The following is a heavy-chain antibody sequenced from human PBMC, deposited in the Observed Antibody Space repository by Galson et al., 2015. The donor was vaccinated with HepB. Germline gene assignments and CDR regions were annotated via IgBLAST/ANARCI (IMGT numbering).Heavy chain of an antibody. D-gene: IGHD3-22*01. CDR2: ISGSGGST. J-gene: IGHJ4*02. Sequence: SLRLSCAASGFTFSSYAMTWVRQAPGKGLEWVSVISGSGGSTYYADSVKGRFTISRDNSKSTLFLQMNSLRAEDTAVYYCGGNGGYYSNLDYWGQGTLVTVSS. V-gene: IGHV3-23*01. CDR3: GGNGGYYSNLDY. CDR1: GFTFSSYA.